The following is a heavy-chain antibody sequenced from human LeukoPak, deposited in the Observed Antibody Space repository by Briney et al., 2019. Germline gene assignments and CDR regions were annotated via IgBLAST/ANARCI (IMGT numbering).Heavy chain of an antibody. CDR3: ARENPTPLTNYDFWSGYASNFDY. D-gene: IGHD3-3*01. Sequence: SETLSLTCTVSGGSISGYYWSWIRQPPGKRLEWIGYIYSSGSTNYNPSLKSRVTMSVDTSKNQFSLRLSSVTAADTAVYYCARENPTPLTNYDFWSGYASNFDYWGQGTLVTVSS. CDR2: IYSSGST. V-gene: IGHV4-4*08. J-gene: IGHJ4*02. CDR1: GGSISGYY.